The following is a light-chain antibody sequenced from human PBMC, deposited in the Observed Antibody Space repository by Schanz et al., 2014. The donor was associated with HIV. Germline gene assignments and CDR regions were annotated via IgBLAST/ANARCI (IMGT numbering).Light chain of an antibody. J-gene: IGKJ1*01. CDR1: QTIGSSY. Sequence: EIVLTQSPGTLSLSPGERATLSCRASQTIGSSYLAWYQQRPGQAPRLLLYGTSSRATGIPDRFSGSGSGADFTLTISRLEPEDSAVYYCQQYGSSPTFGQGTRVEIK. CDR3: QQYGSSPT. CDR2: GTS. V-gene: IGKV3-20*01.